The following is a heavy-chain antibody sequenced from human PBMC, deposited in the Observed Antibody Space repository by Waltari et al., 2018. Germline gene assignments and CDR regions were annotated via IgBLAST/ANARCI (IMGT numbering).Heavy chain of an antibody. CDR3: ARGQYRKREYYYYGMDV. CDR1: GFTFSSYD. Sequence: EVQLVESGGGLVQPGGSLRLSCAASGFTFSSYDMHWVRQATGKGLEWVSAIGTAGDTYYPGSVKGRFTISRENAKNSVYLQMNSLRAGDTAVYYCARGQYRKREYYYYGMDVWGQGTTVTVSS. CDR2: IGTAGDT. J-gene: IGHJ6*02. D-gene: IGHD3-16*02. V-gene: IGHV3-13*01.